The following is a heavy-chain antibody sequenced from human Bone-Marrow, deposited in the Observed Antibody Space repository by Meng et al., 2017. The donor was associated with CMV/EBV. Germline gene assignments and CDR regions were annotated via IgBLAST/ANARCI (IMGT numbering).Heavy chain of an antibody. J-gene: IGHJ4*02. V-gene: IGHV3-30*02. CDR2: IRYDGSNK. D-gene: IGHD3-3*01. CDR3: AKVPPTFTIFGVVTPFDY. CDR1: GFTFSSYA. Sequence: GESLKISCAASGFTFSSYAMTWVRQAPGKGLEWVAFIRYDGSNKYYADSVKGRFTISRDNSKNTLYLQMNSLRAEDTAVYYCAKVPPTFTIFGVVTPFDYSGQGTLVTVSS.